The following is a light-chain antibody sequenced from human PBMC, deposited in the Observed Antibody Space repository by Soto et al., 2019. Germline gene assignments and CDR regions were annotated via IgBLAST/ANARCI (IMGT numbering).Light chain of an antibody. CDR2: GTS. Sequence: EIVLTQSPGTLSLSPGERATLSCRASQSVSSSFLAWYQQKPGQAPRLLIYGTSNRATGIPDRFSGGGSGTDFTLTISKLEPDDFAVYYCQQYGTSPFTFGPGTKVDV. CDR1: QSVSSSF. CDR3: QQYGTSPFT. V-gene: IGKV3-20*01. J-gene: IGKJ3*01.